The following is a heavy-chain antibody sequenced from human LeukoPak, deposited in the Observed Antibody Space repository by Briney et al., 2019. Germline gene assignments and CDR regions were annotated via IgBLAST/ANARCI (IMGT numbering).Heavy chain of an antibody. J-gene: IGHJ4*02. CDR1: GYTFTSYY. D-gene: IGHD6-13*01. Sequence: ASVKVSCKASGYTFTSYYIHWVRQAPGQWLEWMGIINPSGGSTTYAQKFQGRVAMTRDTSTSRVYMEVSSLRSEDTAVYYCARTYSSSDEFDYWGQGTLVTVSS. V-gene: IGHV1-46*01. CDR3: ARTYSSSDEFDY. CDR2: INPSGGST.